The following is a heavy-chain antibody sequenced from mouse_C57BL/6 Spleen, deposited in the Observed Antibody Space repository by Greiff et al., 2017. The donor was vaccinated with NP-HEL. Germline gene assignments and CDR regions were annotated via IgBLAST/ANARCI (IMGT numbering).Heavy chain of an antibody. D-gene: IGHD1-1*01. V-gene: IGHV1-82*01. CDR3: ACGCGSSSAWFAY. Sequence: LVESGPELVKPGASVKISCKASGYAFSSSWMNWVKQRPGKGLEWIGRIYPGDGDTKYNGKFKGKATLTADKSSSTAYMQLSSLTSEDSAVYFCACGCGSSSAWFAYWGQGTLVTVSA. CDR2: IYPGDGDT. CDR1: GYAFSSSW. J-gene: IGHJ3*01.